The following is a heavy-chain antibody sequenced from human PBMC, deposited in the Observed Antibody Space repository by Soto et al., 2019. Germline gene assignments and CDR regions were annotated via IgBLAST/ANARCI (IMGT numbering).Heavy chain of an antibody. CDR3: ARARSVGDCITPTCLIPFYSYAMDV. V-gene: IGHV1-69*12. D-gene: IGHD2-21*01. J-gene: IGHJ6*02. CDR2: IIPIFGTP. Sequence: QVQLVQSGAEVKKPGSSLKVSCKASGGTFTNYAFSWVRQAPGQGPEWMGGIIPIFGTPDYAQKFQGRVIITADETTRTVAMELNSLSSADTAVDYCARARSVGDCITPTCLIPFYSYAMDVLGQGTTGTVSS. CDR1: GGTFTNYA.